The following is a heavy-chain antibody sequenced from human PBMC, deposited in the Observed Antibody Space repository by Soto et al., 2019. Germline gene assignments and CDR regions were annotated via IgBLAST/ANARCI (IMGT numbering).Heavy chain of an antibody. CDR3: ASHSNRNYGLYSFDY. V-gene: IGHV4-59*08. CDR2: IYYSGST. J-gene: IGHJ4*01. CDR1: GGPVSSYY. D-gene: IGHD4-4*01. Sequence: SETLSLTCTVSGGPVSSYYWSWIRQSPGKGLEWIGFIYYSGSTRYKPSLKSRVTISVDTSKNQFSLMVNSATAADTAVYYCASHSNRNYGLYSFDYWGLGALVTVAS.